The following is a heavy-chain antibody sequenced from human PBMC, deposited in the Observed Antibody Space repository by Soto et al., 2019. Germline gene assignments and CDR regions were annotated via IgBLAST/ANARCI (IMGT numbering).Heavy chain of an antibody. CDR1: GFTFSSYS. V-gene: IGHV3-48*01. CDR3: AREYRGSGAFDT. J-gene: IGHJ3*02. D-gene: IGHD5-12*01. CDR2: ISGGSSTI. Sequence: TGGSLRLSCAASGFTFSSYSMNWVRQAPGKGLEWVSYISGGSSTIYYADSVKGRFTISRDNAKSSLFLQMNSLRAEDTAVYFCAREYRGSGAFDTWGQGTMVTVSS.